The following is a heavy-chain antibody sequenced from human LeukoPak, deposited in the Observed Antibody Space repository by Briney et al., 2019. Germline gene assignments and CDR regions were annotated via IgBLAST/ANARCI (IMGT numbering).Heavy chain of an antibody. Sequence: GGSLRLSCAASGFTFSDYNMNWVRQAPGKGLEWVSYITNGGSTIHHADSVKGRFTVSRDNAKKTLYLQMNSLRAEDTAVYYCARSIGLTGGGVDVWGQGTTVTVSS. CDR1: GFTFSDYN. CDR2: ITNGGSTI. D-gene: IGHD3-9*01. V-gene: IGHV3-11*01. J-gene: IGHJ6*02. CDR3: ARSIGLTGGGVDV.